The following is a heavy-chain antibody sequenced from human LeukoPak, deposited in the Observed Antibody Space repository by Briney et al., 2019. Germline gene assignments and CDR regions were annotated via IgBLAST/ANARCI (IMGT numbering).Heavy chain of an antibody. CDR1: GASITSYY. CDR3: ARPTTTGDDY. Sequence: PSETLSLTCTVSGASITSYYWSWIRQPPAKGLEGIGEINHSGSTNYNPSLKSRVTISVDTSKNQFSLKLSSVTAADTAVYYCARPTTTGDDYWGQGTLVTVSS. D-gene: IGHD4-11*01. V-gene: IGHV4-34*01. CDR2: INHSGST. J-gene: IGHJ4*02.